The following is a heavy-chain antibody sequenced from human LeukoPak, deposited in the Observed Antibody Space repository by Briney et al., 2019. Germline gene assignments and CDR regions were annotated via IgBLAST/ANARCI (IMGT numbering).Heavy chain of an antibody. CDR2: IYYSGST. Sequence: PSETLSLTCTVSGGSISSSSYYWGWIRQPPGKGLEWIGSIYYSGSTYYNPSLKSRVTISVDTSKNQFSLKLSSVTAADTAVYYCAKGYYDFWSGYYNWFDPWGQGTLVTVSS. D-gene: IGHD3-3*01. CDR3: AKGYYDFWSGYYNWFDP. V-gene: IGHV4-39*07. J-gene: IGHJ5*02. CDR1: GGSISSSSYY.